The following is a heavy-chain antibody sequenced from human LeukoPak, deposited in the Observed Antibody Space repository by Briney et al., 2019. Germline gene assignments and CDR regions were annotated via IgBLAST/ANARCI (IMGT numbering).Heavy chain of an antibody. D-gene: IGHD4-17*01. V-gene: IGHV4-59*01. CDR2: IYFSGST. J-gene: IGHJ4*02. CDR1: DGSISSYY. Sequence: PSETLSLTCTVSDGSISSYYWSWIRQPPGKGLEWIGYIYFSGSTNYNPSLKSRVTISIDTSKNQLSLKLSSVTAADTAVYFCARIFSLDYGDLYFDSWGQGTLVTVSS. CDR3: ARIFSLDYGDLYFDS.